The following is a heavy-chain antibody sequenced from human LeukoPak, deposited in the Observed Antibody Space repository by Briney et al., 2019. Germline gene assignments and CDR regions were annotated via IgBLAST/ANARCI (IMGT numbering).Heavy chain of an antibody. CDR3: AKEPASQYYFDY. Sequence: GGSLRLSCAASGFTFSSYGMHWVRQAPGKGLEWVAFIRYDGSNKYYADSVKGRFTISRDNSKNTLYLQMNSLRAEDTAVYYGAKEPASQYYFDYGAKEPLVTVS. CDR1: GFTFSSYG. D-gene: IGHD2/OR15-2a*01. J-gene: IGHJ4*01. CDR2: IRYDGSNK. V-gene: IGHV3-30*02.